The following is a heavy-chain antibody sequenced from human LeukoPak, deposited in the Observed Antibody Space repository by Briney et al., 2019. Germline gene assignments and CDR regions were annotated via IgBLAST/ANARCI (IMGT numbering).Heavy chain of an antibody. D-gene: IGHD3-22*01. J-gene: IGHJ4*02. CDR2: IYYSGST. V-gene: IGHV4-39*07. Sequence: PSETLSLTCTVSGGSISSSSYYWGWIRQPPGKGLEWIGSIYYSGSTYYNPSLKSRVTISVDTSKNQFSLKLSSVTAADTAVYHCARDSDGGKGYYGGFDYWGQGTLVTVSS. CDR3: ARDSDGGKGYYGGFDY. CDR1: GGSISSSSYY.